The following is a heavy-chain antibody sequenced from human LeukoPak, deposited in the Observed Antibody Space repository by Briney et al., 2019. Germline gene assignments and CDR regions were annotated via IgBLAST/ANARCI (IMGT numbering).Heavy chain of an antibody. V-gene: IGHV3-30*03. CDR1: GFTFSSYG. D-gene: IGHD1-1*01. CDR2: ISYDGSNK. Sequence: GRSLRLSCAASGFTFSSYGMHWVRQAPGKGLEWVAVISYDGSNKYYADSEKGRFTISRDNSKNTLYLQMNSLRAEDTAVYYCARVRTTGTTDYYYGMDVWGKGTTVTVSS. J-gene: IGHJ6*04. CDR3: ARVRTTGTTDYYYGMDV.